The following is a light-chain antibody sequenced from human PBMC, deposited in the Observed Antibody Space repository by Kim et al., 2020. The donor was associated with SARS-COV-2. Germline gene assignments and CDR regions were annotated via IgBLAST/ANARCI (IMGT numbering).Light chain of an antibody. CDR1: QSISSDY. V-gene: IGKV3-20*01. J-gene: IGKJ1*01. Sequence: SPGERATLSCRTSQSISSDYVAWYQQRPGQAPRLLIYAASSRATGIPDRFSGSGSGTDFTLTISRLEPEDSAVYYCQQYERTPRTFGHGTKVDIK. CDR3: QQYERTPRT. CDR2: AAS.